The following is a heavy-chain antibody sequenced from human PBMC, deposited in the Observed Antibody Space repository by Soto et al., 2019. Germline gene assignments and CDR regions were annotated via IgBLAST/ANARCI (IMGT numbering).Heavy chain of an antibody. CDR3: ARGPGSPRYYNGMDV. V-gene: IGHV3-13*01. CDR2: IGIGGDT. CDR1: GFTLSNHD. J-gene: IGHJ6*02. Sequence: GGSLRLSCAASGFTLSNHDMYWVRQATGKSLEWVSAIGIGGDTYYPASVKGRFTISRQNAKNSLYLQMNNLRAGDTAVYYCARGPGSPRYYNGMDVWGQGTTVTVSS. D-gene: IGHD3-10*01.